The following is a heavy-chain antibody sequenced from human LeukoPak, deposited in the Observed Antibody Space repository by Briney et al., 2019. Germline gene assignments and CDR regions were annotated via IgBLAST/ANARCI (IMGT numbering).Heavy chain of an antibody. CDR3: ARGLTRRDAFDI. CDR2: ISGSGGST. V-gene: IGHV3-23*01. CDR1: GFTVSSNY. D-gene: IGHD4/OR15-4a*01. J-gene: IGHJ3*02. Sequence: GGSLRLSCAASGFTVSSNYMSWVRQAPGKGLEWVSVISGSGGSTYYADSVKGRFTISRDNSKNTLYLQMNSLRAEDTAVYYCARGLTRRDAFDIWGQGTMVTVSS.